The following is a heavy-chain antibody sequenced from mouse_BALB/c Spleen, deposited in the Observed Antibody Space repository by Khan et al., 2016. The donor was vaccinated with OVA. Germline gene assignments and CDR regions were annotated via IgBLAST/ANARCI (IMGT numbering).Heavy chain of an antibody. Sequence: VKLLESGAELAKPGASVKMSCKASGYTFTNYWMHWVKQRPGQGLDWIGFINPSTDYTEYNQKFKDKATLTADKSSSTAYMQLTSLTSEDSALYYCVNHGKTSAWFTYWGQGTLVTVSA. D-gene: IGHD1-1*01. J-gene: IGHJ3*01. V-gene: IGHV1-7*01. CDR3: VNHGKTSAWFTY. CDR2: INPSTDYT. CDR1: GYTFTNYW.